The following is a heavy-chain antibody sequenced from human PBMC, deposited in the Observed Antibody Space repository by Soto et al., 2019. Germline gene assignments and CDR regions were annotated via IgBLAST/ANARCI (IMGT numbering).Heavy chain of an antibody. Sequence: QVQLVESGGGVVQPGRSLRLSCAASGFTFNNYDMHWVRQAPGKGLEWVAVISYDGSNKYYADSVKGRFTISRDNSKNTLYLQMNSLRDEDTAVYYCAKGDYKSEAFDIWGQGTMVTVSS. J-gene: IGHJ3*02. CDR2: ISYDGSNK. CDR3: AKGDYKSEAFDI. V-gene: IGHV3-30*18. CDR1: GFTFNNYD. D-gene: IGHD4-4*01.